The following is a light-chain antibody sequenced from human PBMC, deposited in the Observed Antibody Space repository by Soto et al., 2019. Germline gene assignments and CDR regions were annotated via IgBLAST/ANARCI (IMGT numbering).Light chain of an antibody. CDR1: QDISNR. V-gene: IGKV3-15*01. Sequence: MTQSPSSLSASLGDRITITCQASQDISNRLNWYHQKPGQAPRLLIYAASTRATGVPARFSGSGSGTEFTLTISSLQSEDFAVYYCQQYNNWSFGQGTRLEIK. CDR2: AAS. CDR3: QQYNNWS. J-gene: IGKJ5*01.